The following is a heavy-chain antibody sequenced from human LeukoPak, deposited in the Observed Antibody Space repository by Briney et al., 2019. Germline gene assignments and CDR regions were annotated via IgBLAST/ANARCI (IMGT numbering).Heavy chain of an antibody. D-gene: IGHD6-13*01. V-gene: IGHV4-34*01. Sequence: SETLSLTCAVYGGSFSDYYWSWIRQPPGKGLEWIGEINHSGSTNYNPSLKSRVTISVDTSKNQFSLKLSSVTAADTAVYYCARGREQQHKLFDPWGQGTLVTVSS. J-gene: IGHJ5*02. CDR2: INHSGST. CDR1: GGSFSDYY. CDR3: ARGREQQHKLFDP.